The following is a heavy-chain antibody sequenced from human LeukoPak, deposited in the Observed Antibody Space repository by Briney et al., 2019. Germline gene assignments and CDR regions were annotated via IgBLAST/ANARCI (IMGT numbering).Heavy chain of an antibody. V-gene: IGHV4-39*07. CDR2: IYYSGST. D-gene: IGHD3-22*01. J-gene: IGHJ4*02. Sequence: PSETLSLTCTVSGGSISSSSYYWGWIRQPPGKGLEWIGSIYYSGSTYYNPSLKSRVTISVDTSKNQFSLKLSSVTAADTAVYYCARVDDSSGYFGSFDYWGQGILVTVSS. CDR1: GGSISSSSYY. CDR3: ARVDDSSGYFGSFDY.